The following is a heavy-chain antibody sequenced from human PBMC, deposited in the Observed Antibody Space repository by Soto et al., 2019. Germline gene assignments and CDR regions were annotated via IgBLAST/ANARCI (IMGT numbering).Heavy chain of an antibody. D-gene: IGHD2-15*01. CDR3: ARICSGGSCYEQIDC. J-gene: IGHJ4*02. V-gene: IGHV1-18*01. Sequence: GASVKVSCKASGYTFTSYGISWVRQAPGQGLEWMGWISAYNGNTNYAQKLQGRVTMTTDTSTSTAYMELRSLRSDDTAVYYCARICSGGSCYEQIDCWGQGTLVTVSS. CDR1: GYTFTSYG. CDR2: ISAYNGNT.